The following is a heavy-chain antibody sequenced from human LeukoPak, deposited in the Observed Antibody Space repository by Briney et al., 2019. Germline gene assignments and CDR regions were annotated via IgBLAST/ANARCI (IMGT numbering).Heavy chain of an antibody. CDR2: ISSSNSTI. J-gene: IGHJ4*02. Sequence: GGSLRLSCAASGFTFSSYEMNWVHQAPGKGLEWVSYISSSNSTIYYADSVKGRFTISRDNAKNSLYLQMNSLRAEDTAVYYCARDHRGVNDYWGQGTLVTVSS. D-gene: IGHD3-10*01. V-gene: IGHV3-48*03. CDR1: GFTFSSYE. CDR3: ARDHRGVNDY.